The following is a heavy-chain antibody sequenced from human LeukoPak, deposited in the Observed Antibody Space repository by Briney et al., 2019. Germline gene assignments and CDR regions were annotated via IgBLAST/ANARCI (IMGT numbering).Heavy chain of an antibody. CDR2: ISRSSSYI. V-gene: IGHV3-21*01. CDR1: GFGFSTYG. Sequence: TGGSLRLSCAASGFGFSTYGMNWVRQAPGKGLEWVSAISRSSSYIYYADSVKGRFTISRDNAKNSVYLQMNSLRAEDTAVYYCARDSGYDYPPYGGMDVWGQGTTVTVSS. J-gene: IGHJ6*02. D-gene: IGHD5-12*01. CDR3: ARDSGYDYPPYGGMDV.